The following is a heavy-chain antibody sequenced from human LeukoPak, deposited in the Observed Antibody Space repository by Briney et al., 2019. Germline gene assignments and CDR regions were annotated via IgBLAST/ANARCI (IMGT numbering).Heavy chain of an antibody. CDR2: IRQDGGEK. V-gene: IGHV3-7*01. CDR3: ARGGYAGIKYYFEY. Sequence: GGSVRLSCAASNFTFDWYWMGWVCQAPGKGLEWVASIRQDGGEKYYVDSVQGRFTISRDNAKNSLYLQMNSLRVEETAVYYCARGGYAGIKYYFEYWGRGTPVTVSS. CDR1: NFTFDWYW. D-gene: IGHD2-2*01. J-gene: IGHJ4*02.